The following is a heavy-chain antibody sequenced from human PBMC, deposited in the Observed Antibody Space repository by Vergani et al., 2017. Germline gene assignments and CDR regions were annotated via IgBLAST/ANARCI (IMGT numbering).Heavy chain of an antibody. CDR3: ARGDSSGWLNNWFDP. CDR2: IYYSGST. CDR1: GGSISSYY. V-gene: IGHV4-59*08. Sequence: QVQLQESGPGLVKPSETLSLTCTVSGGSISSYYWSWIRQPPGKGLEWIGYIYYSGSTNYNPSLKSRVTISVDTSKNQFSLKLSSVTAADTAVYYCARGDSSGWLNNWFDPWGQGTLVTVSS. J-gene: IGHJ5*02. D-gene: IGHD6-19*01.